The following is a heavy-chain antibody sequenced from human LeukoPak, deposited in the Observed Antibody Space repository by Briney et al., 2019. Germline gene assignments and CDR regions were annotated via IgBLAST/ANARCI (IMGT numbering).Heavy chain of an antibody. CDR2: IRSKAYGGTT. CDR3: ARGPIQLWIHNAMDV. V-gene: IGHV3-49*04. J-gene: IGHJ6*02. Sequence: GRSLRLSCTASGFTFGDYAMSWVRQAPGKGLEWVGFIRSKAYGGTTEYAASVKGRFTISRDDSASIVYLQMNSLKIEDTAVYYCARGPIQLWIHNAMDVWGQGTTVTVS. CDR1: GFTFGDYA. D-gene: IGHD1-1*01.